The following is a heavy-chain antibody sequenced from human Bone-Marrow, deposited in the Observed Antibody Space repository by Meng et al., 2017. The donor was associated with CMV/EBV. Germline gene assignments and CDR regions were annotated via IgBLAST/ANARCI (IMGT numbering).Heavy chain of an antibody. Sequence: SETLSLTCTVSGYSISSGYYWGWIRQPPGKGLEWIGSIYHSGSTYYNPSLKSRVTISVDTSKNQFSLKLSSVTAADTAVYYCARAYSSAGYDFWSGYSYYFAYWGQGTLVPVSS. CDR1: GYSISSGYY. V-gene: IGHV4-38-2*02. CDR3: ARAYSSAGYDFWSGYSYYFAY. J-gene: IGHJ4*02. D-gene: IGHD3-3*01. CDR2: IYHSGST.